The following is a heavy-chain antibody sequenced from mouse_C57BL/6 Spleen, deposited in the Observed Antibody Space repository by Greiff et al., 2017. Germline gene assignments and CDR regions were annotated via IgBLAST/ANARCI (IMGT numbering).Heavy chain of an antibody. V-gene: IGHV1-15*01. D-gene: IGHD4-1*01. CDR3: TRVWDTYYFDY. Sequence: VQLQQSGAELVRPGASVTLSCKASGYTFTDYELHWVKQTPVHGLEWIGAIDPETGGTAYNQKFKGKAILTADKSSSTAYMELRSLTSEDSAVYYCTRVWDTYYFDYWGQGTTLTVSS. J-gene: IGHJ2*01. CDR2: IDPETGGT. CDR1: GYTFTDYE.